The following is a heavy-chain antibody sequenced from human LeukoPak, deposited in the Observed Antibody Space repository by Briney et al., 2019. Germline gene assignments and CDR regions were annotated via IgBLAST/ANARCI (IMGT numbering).Heavy chain of an antibody. Sequence: ESLKISCKISGYTLTNNWIGWVRQVPGKGLEWMGLIYPGYSDAKYSPSFQGRVTLSVDASISTAYLQSTGLRASDTAIYYRVRFALTSSLDHWGQGTLVTVSS. J-gene: IGHJ5*02. CDR2: IYPGYSDA. D-gene: IGHD6-13*01. CDR3: VRFALTSSLDH. V-gene: IGHV5-51*01. CDR1: GYTLTNNW.